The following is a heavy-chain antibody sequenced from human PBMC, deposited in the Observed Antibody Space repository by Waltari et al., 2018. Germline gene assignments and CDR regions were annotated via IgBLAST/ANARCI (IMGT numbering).Heavy chain of an antibody. CDR3: ARTYYYDSSGWTFDY. CDR2: IYYSGST. Sequence: QLQLQESGPGLVKPSETLSLTCTVSGGSISSSSYYWSWIRQPPGKGLEWIGSIYYSGSTYYNPSLKSRVTISVDTSKNQFSLKLSSVTAADTAVYYCARTYYYDSSGWTFDYWGQGTLVTVSS. CDR1: GGSISSSSYY. V-gene: IGHV4-39*07. J-gene: IGHJ4*02. D-gene: IGHD3-22*01.